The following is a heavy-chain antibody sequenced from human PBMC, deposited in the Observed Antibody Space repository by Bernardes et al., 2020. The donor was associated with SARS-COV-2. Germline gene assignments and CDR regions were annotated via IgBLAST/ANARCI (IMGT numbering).Heavy chain of an antibody. V-gene: IGHV3-23*01. CDR3: AGYGSGSYKWFDP. CDR2: ISGSGGST. CDR1: GFTFRSYA. Sequence: SLIRSCAASGFTFRSYAMTWVRQAPGKGLEWVSTISGSGGSTYYADSVKGRFTISRDNSKNTLYLQMNSLRAEDTAVFYCAGYGSGSYKWFDPWGQGTLVTVSS. D-gene: IGHD3-10*01. J-gene: IGHJ5*02.